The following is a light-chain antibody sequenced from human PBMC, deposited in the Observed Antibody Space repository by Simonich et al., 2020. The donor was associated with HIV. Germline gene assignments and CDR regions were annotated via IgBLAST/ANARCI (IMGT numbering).Light chain of an antibody. CDR3: MQALQTPRYT. V-gene: IGKV2-28*01. CDR1: QGLLHSNGYNY. J-gene: IGKJ2*01. CDR2: LGS. Sequence: DIVMTQSPLSLPVTPGEPASISCWSSQGLLHSNGYNYLDWYLQKPGQSPQLLIYLGSNRASGVPDRFSGSGSGTDFTLKISRVEAEDVGVYYCMQALQTPRYTFGQGTSWRSN.